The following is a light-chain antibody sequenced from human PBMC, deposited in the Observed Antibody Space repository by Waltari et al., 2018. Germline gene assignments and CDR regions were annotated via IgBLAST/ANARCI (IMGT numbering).Light chain of an antibody. J-gene: IGLJ3*02. CDR3: NSYTGSSSWV. Sequence: QSALTQPTSVSGSPGQSITISCTGTSRDVGLYNYVLWYQQSPDKVPQLLIYDVSDRPSGVSRRFSGSKSGNTASLTISGLQAYDEADYYCNSYTGSSSWVFGGGTKVTVL. V-gene: IGLV2-14*01. CDR1: SRDVGLYNY. CDR2: DVS.